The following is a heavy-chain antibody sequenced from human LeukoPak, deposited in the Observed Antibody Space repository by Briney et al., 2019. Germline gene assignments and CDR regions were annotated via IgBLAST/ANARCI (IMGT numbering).Heavy chain of an antibody. CDR3: ASANYDILTGYVGDAFDI. J-gene: IGHJ3*02. CDR1: GGTFSSYA. V-gene: IGHV1-69*04. D-gene: IGHD3-9*01. CDR2: IIPILGIA. Sequence: ASVKVSCKASGGTFSSYAISWVRQAPGQGLEWMGRIIPILGIANYAQKFQGRVTITADKSTSTAYMELSSLRSEDTAVYYCASANYDILTGYVGDAFDIWGQGTMVTVSS.